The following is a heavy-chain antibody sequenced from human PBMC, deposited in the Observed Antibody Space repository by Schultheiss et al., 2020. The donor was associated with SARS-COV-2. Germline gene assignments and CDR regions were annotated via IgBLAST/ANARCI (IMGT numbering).Heavy chain of an antibody. CDR2: SNAGNGGT. Sequence: ASVKVSCKASGYTFTSYAMHWVRQAPGQRLEWMGWSNAGNGGTNYAQKFQGRVTMTRDTSISTAYMDLSRLRSDDTAVYYCARVGSYSSSWYGGGNWFDPWGQGTLVTVSS. D-gene: IGHD6-13*01. V-gene: IGHV1-2*02. J-gene: IGHJ5*02. CDR1: GYTFTSYA. CDR3: ARVGSYSSSWYGGGNWFDP.